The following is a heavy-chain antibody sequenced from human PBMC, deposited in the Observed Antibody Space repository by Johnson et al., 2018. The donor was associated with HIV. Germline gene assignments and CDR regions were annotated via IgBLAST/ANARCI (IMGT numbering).Heavy chain of an antibody. CDR2: ITWNGGRT. CDR3: ARELGYCSGGSCHDAFDI. Sequence: VQLVESGGGVVRPGGSLRLSCAASGFTFDDYGMSWVRQAPGQGLAWVSGITWNGGRTGYAASFNGRFTISRDNAKNSLYLQMNSRRAEDTALYYCARELGYCSGGSCHDAFDIWGQGTMVTVSS. CDR1: GFTFDDYG. J-gene: IGHJ3*02. D-gene: IGHD2-15*01. V-gene: IGHV3-20*04.